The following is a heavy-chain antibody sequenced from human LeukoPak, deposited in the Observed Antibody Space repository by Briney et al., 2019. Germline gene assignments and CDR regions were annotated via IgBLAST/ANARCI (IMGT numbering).Heavy chain of an antibody. J-gene: IGHJ4*02. CDR1: GFTFSSYA. V-gene: IGHV3-23*01. CDR2: ISCSGGSK. D-gene: IGHD2-21*01. CDR3: AKRIAPSDPY. Sequence: PGGSLRLSCAASGFTFSSYAMSWVRQAPWKGLGWVSAISCSGGSKYYADSVKGRVTLSSDNSKNTMYLLMNRLRTEDTAVYYCAKRIAPSDPYRGQRTLVTVSS.